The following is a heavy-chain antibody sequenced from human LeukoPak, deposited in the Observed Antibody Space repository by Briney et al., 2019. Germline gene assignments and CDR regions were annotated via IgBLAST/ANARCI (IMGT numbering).Heavy chain of an antibody. CDR2: ISPSGTDI. CDR1: GFTFSDTY. Sequence: GGSLTLSCAVSGFTFSDTYMTWIRQAPGKGLESLSYISPSGTDISYADSVKGRFTISRDNAKNSLYLQMNSLRAEDTAVYYCAREPDSSSWYSDYYYYYYMDVWGKGTTVTVSS. D-gene: IGHD6-13*01. CDR3: AREPDSSSWYSDYYYYYYMDV. J-gene: IGHJ6*03. V-gene: IGHV3-11*04.